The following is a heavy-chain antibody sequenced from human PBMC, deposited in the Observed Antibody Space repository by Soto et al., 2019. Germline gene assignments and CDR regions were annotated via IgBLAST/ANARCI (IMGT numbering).Heavy chain of an antibody. CDR2: ISGSGGST. CDR3: ARGTPTVTGTFDYFDY. CDR1: GFTFSSYA. J-gene: IGHJ4*02. V-gene: IGHV3-23*01. Sequence: EVQLLESGGGLVQPGGSLRLSCAASGFTFSSYAMSWVRQAPGKGLEWVSAISGSGGSTYYADSVKGRLTISRDNSKNTRYLQMNSLRAEDTAVYYCARGTPTVTGTFDYFDYWGQGTLVTVSS. D-gene: IGHD6-19*01.